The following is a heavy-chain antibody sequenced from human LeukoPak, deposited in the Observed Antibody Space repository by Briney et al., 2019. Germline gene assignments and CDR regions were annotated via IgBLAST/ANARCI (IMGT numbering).Heavy chain of an antibody. Sequence: PSETLSLTRTVSGSSISNYYWGWIRQPPGKGLEWIGSIYHSGDTYYNPSLKSRVTISVDTSKNQFSLKLDSVTAADTAVYYCAKGTSSGWYYFDYWGQGTLVTVSS. J-gene: IGHJ4*02. CDR3: AKGTSSGWYYFDY. CDR1: GSSISNYY. D-gene: IGHD6-19*01. CDR2: IYHSGDT. V-gene: IGHV4-38-2*02.